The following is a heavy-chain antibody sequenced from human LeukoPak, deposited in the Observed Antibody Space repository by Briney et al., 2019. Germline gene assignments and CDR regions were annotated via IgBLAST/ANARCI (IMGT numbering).Heavy chain of an antibody. CDR3: ARVEQQLGHLDY. CDR2: IYHSGST. J-gene: IGHJ4*02. Sequence: SQTLSLICAVSGGSISSGGYSWSWIRQPPGKGLEWIGYIYHSGSTYYNPSLKSRVTISVDRPKNQFSLKLSSVTAADTAVYYCARVEQQLGHLDYWGQGTLVTVSS. D-gene: IGHD6-13*01. CDR1: GGSISSGGYS. V-gene: IGHV4-30-2*01.